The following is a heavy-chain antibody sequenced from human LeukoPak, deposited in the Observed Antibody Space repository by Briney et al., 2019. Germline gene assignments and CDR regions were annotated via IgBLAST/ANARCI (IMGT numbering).Heavy chain of an antibody. CDR1: GHTFTGYY. CDR3: ARELHDYGDPNWFDP. Sequence: ASVKVSCKASGHTFTGYYMHWVRQAPGQGLEWMGRINPNSGGTNYAQKLQGRVTMTRDTSISTAYMELSRLRSDDTAVYYCARELHDYGDPNWFDPWGQGTLVTVSS. CDR2: INPNSGGT. V-gene: IGHV1-2*06. J-gene: IGHJ5*02. D-gene: IGHD4-17*01.